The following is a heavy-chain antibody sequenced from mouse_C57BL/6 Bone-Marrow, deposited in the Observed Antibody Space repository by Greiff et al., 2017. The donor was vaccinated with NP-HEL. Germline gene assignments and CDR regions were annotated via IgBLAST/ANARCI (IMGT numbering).Heavy chain of an antibody. J-gene: IGHJ1*03. Sequence: EVKLVESGGGLVKPGGSLKLSCAASGFTFSDYGMHWVRQAPEKGLEWVAYISSGSSTIYYADTVKGRFTISRDNAKNTLFLQMTSLRSEDTAMYSCARLFITTVVAPYWYFDVWGTGTTVTVSS. D-gene: IGHD1-1*01. CDR2: ISSGSSTI. V-gene: IGHV5-17*01. CDR1: GFTFSDYG. CDR3: ARLFITTVVAPYWYFDV.